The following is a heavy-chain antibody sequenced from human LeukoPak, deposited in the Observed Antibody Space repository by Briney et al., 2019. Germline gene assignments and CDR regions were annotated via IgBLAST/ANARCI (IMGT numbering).Heavy chain of an antibody. CDR1: GGSISSSNW. Sequence: TSETLSLTCAVSGGSISSSNWWSWVRQPPGKGLEWIAEIYHSGSTNYNPSLKSRVTISVDKSKNQFSLRLISVTAADTAVYYCATYCSTYHHPAYFDYWGQGTLVTVSS. CDR2: IYHSGST. D-gene: IGHD2-2*01. CDR3: ATYCSTYHHPAYFDY. J-gene: IGHJ4*02. V-gene: IGHV4-4*02.